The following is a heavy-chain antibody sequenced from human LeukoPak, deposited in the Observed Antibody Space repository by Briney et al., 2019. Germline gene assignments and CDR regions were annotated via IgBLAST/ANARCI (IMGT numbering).Heavy chain of an antibody. CDR1: GFPFIKSW. D-gene: IGHD1-1*01. Sequence: PGESLPISCQATGFPFIKSWIGCVRQMSGKGLEWMGIIYPGDSDTRYSPSSEGQVTISADTSIGTAYLQWSSLQASGTAMYYCVRLFRNWSDGGVDQWGQGTLVTVSS. V-gene: IGHV5-51*01. CDR2: IYPGDSDT. CDR3: VRLFRNWSDGGVDQ. J-gene: IGHJ4*02.